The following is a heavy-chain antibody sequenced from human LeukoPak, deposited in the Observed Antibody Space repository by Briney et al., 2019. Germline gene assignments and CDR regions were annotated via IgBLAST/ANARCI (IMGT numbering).Heavy chain of an antibody. Sequence: GGSLRLSCAASGFTFDDYAMHWVRQAPGKGLEWVSGISWNSGSIGYADSVKGRFTISRDNAKNSLYLQMNSLRAEDTALYYCAKDVSVLPGAFDHWGQGTLVTVSS. CDR2: ISWNSGSI. CDR3: AKDVSVLPGAFDH. CDR1: GFTFDDYA. D-gene: IGHD3-10*01. V-gene: IGHV3-9*01. J-gene: IGHJ4*02.